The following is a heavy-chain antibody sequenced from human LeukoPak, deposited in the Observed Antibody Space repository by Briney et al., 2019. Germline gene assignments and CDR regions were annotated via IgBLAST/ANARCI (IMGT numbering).Heavy chain of an antibody. CDR3: TTRSPARYCSDGACYSSADY. V-gene: IGHV3-15*07. CDR2: IRSKADGGTP. J-gene: IGHJ4*02. CDR1: GFTFSSYS. Sequence: GGSLRLSCAASGFTFSSYSMDWVRQAPGKGLEWVGHIRSKADGGTPDYIAPVKGRFTISRDDSKDTLYLQMNSLNTEDTAMYYCTTRSPARYCSDGACYSSADYWGQGTLVTVSS. D-gene: IGHD2-15*01.